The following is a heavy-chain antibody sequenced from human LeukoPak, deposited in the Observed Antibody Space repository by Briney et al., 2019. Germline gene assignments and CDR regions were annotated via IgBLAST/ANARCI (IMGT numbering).Heavy chain of an antibody. D-gene: IGHD6-19*01. CDR2: IWYDGSNK. Sequence: GGSLRLSCAASGFTFSNFAMSWVRQAPGKGLEGVAVIWYDGSNKYYADSVKGRFTISRDNSKNTLYLQMNSLRAEDTAVYYCASTSGWYEPIDYWGQGTLVTVSS. J-gene: IGHJ4*02. CDR3: ASTSGWYEPIDY. V-gene: IGHV3-33*08. CDR1: GFTFSNFA.